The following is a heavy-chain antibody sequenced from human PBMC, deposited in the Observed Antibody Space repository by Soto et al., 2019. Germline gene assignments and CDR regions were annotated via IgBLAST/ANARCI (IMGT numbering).Heavy chain of an antibody. Sequence: QVQLVQSGAEVKKPGASVKVSCKVSGYTLTELSMHWVRQAPGKGLEWMGGFDPEDGETIYAQKFQGRVTITDDTATHTAYLALRSLRSEDTAVYSCATCPRLSESLSYYGLDVWGQGTTVTLSS. CDR2: FDPEDGET. CDR1: GYTLTELS. D-gene: IGHD3-16*01. V-gene: IGHV1-24*01. J-gene: IGHJ6*02. CDR3: ATCPRLSESLSYYGLDV.